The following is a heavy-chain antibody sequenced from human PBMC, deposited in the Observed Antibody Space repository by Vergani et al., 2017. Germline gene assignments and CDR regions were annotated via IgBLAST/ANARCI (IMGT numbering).Heavy chain of an antibody. CDR3: ARDTPPATYFDY. CDR1: GGSISSGGYY. CDR2: IYYSGST. V-gene: IGHV4-31*03. D-gene: IGHD2-15*01. J-gene: IGHJ4*02. Sequence: QVQLQESGPGLVKPSQTLSLTCTVSGGSISSGGYYWSWICQHPGKGLEWIGYIYYSGSTYYNPSLKSRVTISVDTSKNQFSLKLSSVTAADTAVYYCARDTPPATYFDYWGQGTLVTVSS.